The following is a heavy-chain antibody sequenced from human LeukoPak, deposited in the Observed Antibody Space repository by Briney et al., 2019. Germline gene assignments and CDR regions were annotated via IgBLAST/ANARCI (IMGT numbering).Heavy chain of an antibody. V-gene: IGHV3-23*01. D-gene: IGHD1-26*01. Sequence: GGSLRLSCAASGFTFSSYAMTWVRQAPGKGLEWVSSISDRDHNTYYADSVKGRFTISRDNSKNTLYLQMNSLRAEDTAVYYCAIVGATGHWGQGTLVTVSS. CDR3: AIVGATGH. CDR2: ISDRDHNT. CDR1: GFTFSSYA. J-gene: IGHJ4*02.